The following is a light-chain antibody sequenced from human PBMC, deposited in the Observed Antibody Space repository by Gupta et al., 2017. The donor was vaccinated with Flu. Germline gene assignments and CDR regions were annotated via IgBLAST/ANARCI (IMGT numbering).Light chain of an antibody. V-gene: IGLV3-21*02. CDR1: NMGAES. J-gene: IGLJ3*02. CDR3: QVWDRSSDQGV. CDR2: DDS. Sequence: GGDNMGAESVHWYQKRPGQAPLLVVYDDSDRPSGIPERFSGSKSGNTATLTISSVEAGDEADYFCQVWDRSSDQGVFGGGTKLTVL.